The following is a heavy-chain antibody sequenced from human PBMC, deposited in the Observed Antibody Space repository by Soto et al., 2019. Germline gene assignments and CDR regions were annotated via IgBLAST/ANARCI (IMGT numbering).Heavy chain of an antibody. CDR3: ARVPTTRGPFES. J-gene: IGHJ4*02. CDR1: GFSFSSYS. Sequence: EVQLVESGGGLVKPGGSLRLSCAASGFSFSSYSMNWVRQAPGKGPERVSYISSLGSYIYYAASVKGRFTISRDNAKNSLYLQMSSLRAEDTAVYYCARVPTTRGPFESWGQGTLVTVSS. CDR2: ISSLGSYI. D-gene: IGHD4-17*01. V-gene: IGHV3-21*01.